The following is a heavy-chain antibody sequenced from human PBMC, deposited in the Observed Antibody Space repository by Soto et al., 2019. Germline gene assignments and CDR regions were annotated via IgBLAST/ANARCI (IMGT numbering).Heavy chain of an antibody. CDR3: ANRDSSGRLDP. Sequence: SETLCLTCTVSGGSISSYYWSWIRQPPGKGLEWIGYIYYSGSTNYNPSLKSRVTISVDTSKNQFSLKLSSVTAADTAVYYCANRDSSGRLDPWGQGTLVTVSS. CDR1: GGSISSYY. CDR2: IYYSGST. V-gene: IGHV4-59*01. J-gene: IGHJ5*02. D-gene: IGHD3-22*01.